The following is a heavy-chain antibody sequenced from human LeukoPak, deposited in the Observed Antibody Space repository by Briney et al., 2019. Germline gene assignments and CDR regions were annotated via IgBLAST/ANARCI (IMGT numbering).Heavy chain of an antibody. CDR2: ISGSRRYI. V-gene: IGHV3-21*01. CDR1: GFTFNSYT. CDR3: ARGGDCSGGSCYTPDY. Sequence: PGGSLRLSCVASGFTFNSYTMNWVRQAPGRGLEWVSSISGSRRYIYYGDSGKGRFTISRDNAKNSLFLQMNSLRAEDTAVYFCARGGDCSGGSCYTPDYWGQGTLVIVSS. D-gene: IGHD2-15*01. J-gene: IGHJ4*02.